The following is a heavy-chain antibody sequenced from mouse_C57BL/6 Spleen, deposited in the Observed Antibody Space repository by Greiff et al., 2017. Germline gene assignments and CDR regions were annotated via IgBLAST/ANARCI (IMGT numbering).Heavy chain of an antibody. D-gene: IGHD1-1*01. CDR1: GYTFTEYT. Sequence: QVHVKQSGAELVKPGASVKLSCKASGYTFTEYTIHWVKQRSGQGLEWIGWFYPGSGSIKYNEKFKDKATLTADKSSSTVYMELSRLTSEDSAVYFCARHEDEDGSSDYFDYWGQGTTLTVSS. CDR3: ARHEDEDGSSDYFDY. CDR2: FYPGSGSI. J-gene: IGHJ2*01. V-gene: IGHV1-62-2*01.